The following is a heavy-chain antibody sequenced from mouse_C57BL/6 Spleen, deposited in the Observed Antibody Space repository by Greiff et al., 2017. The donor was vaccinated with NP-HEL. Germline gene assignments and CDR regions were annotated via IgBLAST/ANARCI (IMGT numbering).Heavy chain of an antibody. CDR1: GYTFTSYW. D-gene: IGHD4-1*01. CDR2: IDPNSGGT. Sequence: QVQLKQPGAELVKPGASVKLSCKASGYTFTSYWMHWVKQRPGRGLEWIGRIDPNSGGTKYNEKFKSKATLTVDKPSSTAYMQLSSLTSEDSAVYYCARGANWPHWYFDVWGTGTTVTVSS. CDR3: ARGANWPHWYFDV. V-gene: IGHV1-72*01. J-gene: IGHJ1*03.